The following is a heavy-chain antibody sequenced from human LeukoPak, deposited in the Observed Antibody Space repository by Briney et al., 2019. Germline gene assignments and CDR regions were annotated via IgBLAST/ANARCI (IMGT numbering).Heavy chain of an antibody. D-gene: IGHD3-22*01. CDR1: GFTVSSNY. Sequence: GGSLRLSCAASGFTVSSNYMSWVRQAPGKGLEWVSVIYSGGSTYYADSVKGRFTISRDNSKNTLYLQMNSLRAEDTAVYYCAGLKYYYDSSGPNWFDPWGQGTLVTVSS. CDR2: IYSGGST. V-gene: IGHV3-53*01. CDR3: AGLKYYYDSSGPNWFDP. J-gene: IGHJ5*02.